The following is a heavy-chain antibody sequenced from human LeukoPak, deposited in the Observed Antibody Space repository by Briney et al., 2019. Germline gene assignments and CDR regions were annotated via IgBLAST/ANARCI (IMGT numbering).Heavy chain of an antibody. V-gene: IGHV1-24*01. CDR3: AAGGIYSLLDY. CDR1: GDTLIELT. CDR2: FDPGAGEI. D-gene: IGHD3-10*01. Sequence: ASVKVSCKVSGDTLIELTMHWVRQAPGKGLEWMGGFDPGAGEILYAQQFQGRVTMTEDTSTDTAYMELTSLRSEDSGVYFCAAGGIYSLLDYWGQGTLVTVS. J-gene: IGHJ4*02.